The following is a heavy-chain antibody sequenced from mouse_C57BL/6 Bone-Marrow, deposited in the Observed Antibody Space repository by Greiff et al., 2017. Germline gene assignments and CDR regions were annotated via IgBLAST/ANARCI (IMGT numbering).Heavy chain of an antibody. CDR1: GYAFSSSW. J-gene: IGHJ2*01. Sequence: QVQLQQSGPELVKPGASVKISCKASGYAFSSSWMNWVKQRPGKGLEWIGRIYPGDGDTNYNGKFKGKATLTADKSSSTAYMQLSSLTSEDSAVYFCARKWEVDYWGQGTTLTVSS. V-gene: IGHV1-82*01. CDR2: IYPGDGDT. CDR3: ARKWEVDY. D-gene: IGHD1-3*01.